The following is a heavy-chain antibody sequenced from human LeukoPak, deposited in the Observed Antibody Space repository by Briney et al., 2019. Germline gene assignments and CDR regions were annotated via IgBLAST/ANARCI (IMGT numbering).Heavy chain of an antibody. J-gene: IGHJ4*02. D-gene: IGHD3-3*01. Sequence: GGSLRLSCAASGFTFSSYAMSWVRQAPGKGMEWVSAISGSVCITYYADSLKCLFTISRDNSKNTLYLQMNSLGAEDTAVYYCAGGKLRFLEWYPTGYYFDYWGQGTLVTVSS. CDR2: ISGSVCIT. CDR3: AGGKLRFLEWYPTGYYFDY. V-gene: IGHV3-23*01. CDR1: GFTFSSYA.